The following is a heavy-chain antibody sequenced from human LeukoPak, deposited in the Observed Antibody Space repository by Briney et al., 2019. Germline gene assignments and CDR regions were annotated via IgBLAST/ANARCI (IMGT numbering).Heavy chain of an antibody. CDR2: INHSGGT. CDR3: ARGRYSQYFDY. D-gene: IGHD5-18*01. Sequence: SETLSLTCAVYGGSFSGYYWSWIRQPPGKGLEWIGEINHSGGTYYNPSLKSRVTLSVDTSKNQFSLKMNSVTAADTAVYYCARGRYSQYFDYWGQGTLVTVSS. CDR1: GGSFSGYY. V-gene: IGHV4-34*01. J-gene: IGHJ4*02.